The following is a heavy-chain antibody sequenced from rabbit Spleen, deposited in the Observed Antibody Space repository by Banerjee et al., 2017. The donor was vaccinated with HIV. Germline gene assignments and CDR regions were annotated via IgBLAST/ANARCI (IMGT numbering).Heavy chain of an antibody. CDR2: VYAGSSGNT. Sequence: QEQVVESGGGLVKPGASLTLTCTASGFSFTASDFIYWVRQSPGKGLEWIACVYAGSSGNTYYASWAKGRFAISKASTTVTLQMTSLTVADTATHFCARADTDNYNAFNLWGPGTLVTVS. J-gene: IGHJ4*01. CDR1: GFSFTASDF. CDR3: ARADTDNYNAFNL. V-gene: IGHV1S45*01. D-gene: IGHD1-1*01.